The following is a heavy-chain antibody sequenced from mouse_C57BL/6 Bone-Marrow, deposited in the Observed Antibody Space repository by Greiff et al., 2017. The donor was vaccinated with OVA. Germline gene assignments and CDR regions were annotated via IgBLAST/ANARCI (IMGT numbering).Heavy chain of an antibody. V-gene: IGHV2-6-1*01. D-gene: IGHD1-1*01. J-gene: IGHJ3*01. CDR2: IWSDGST. Sequence: QVQLKESGPGLVAPSQSLSITCTVSGFSLTSYGVHWVRQPPGKGLEWLVVIWSDGSTTYNSALKSRLSISKDNSKSQVFLKMNSLQTDDTAMYYCARHGGGYYYGSSPFAYWGQGTLVTVSA. CDR3: ARHGGGYYYGSSPFAY. CDR1: GFSLTSYG.